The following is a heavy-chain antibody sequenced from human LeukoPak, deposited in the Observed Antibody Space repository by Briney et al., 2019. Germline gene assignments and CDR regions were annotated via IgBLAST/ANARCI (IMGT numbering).Heavy chain of an antibody. CDR1: GFPFYTYD. D-gene: IGHD3-16*01. J-gene: IGHJ4*01. CDR3: ARGIGAYFDY. V-gene: IGHV3-13*01. CDR2: IGTAGDT. Sequence: PGGSLRLSCAASGFPFYTYDMHWVRQATGKGLEWVSTIGTAGDTYFPASVRGRFTLSRDNAKNSFALQMNGLRAEDTAVYYCARGIGAYFDYWGQGSLVTVSS.